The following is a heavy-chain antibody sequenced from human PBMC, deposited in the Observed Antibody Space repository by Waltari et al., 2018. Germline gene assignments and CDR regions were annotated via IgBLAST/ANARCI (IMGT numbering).Heavy chain of an antibody. V-gene: IGHV3-7*01. CDR2: IMTDGSEE. Sequence: EVQLVESGGGLVQPGGSLRLSCAASGFPISRYWMSWVRQAPGKGPEWVANIMTDGSEEYYVDSVRGRFTISRDNAKNSLYLQMNSLRPEDTAVYYCARDQWFAFDIWGHGTMVTVSS. CDR3: ARDQWFAFDI. D-gene: IGHD3-22*01. J-gene: IGHJ3*02. CDR1: GFPISRYW.